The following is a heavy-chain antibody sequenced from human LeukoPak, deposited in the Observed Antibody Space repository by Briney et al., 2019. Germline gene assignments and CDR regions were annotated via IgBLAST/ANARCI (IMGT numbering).Heavy chain of an antibody. J-gene: IGHJ4*02. CDR3: ARELDYNGPLRFDS. CDR2: TFYISKWYN. CDR1: GDSVSSSSSA. V-gene: IGHV6-1*01. Sequence: SQTLSLTCAISGDSVSSSSSAWNWIRQSPSRGLEWLGRTFYISKWYNDYAESVKSRITIYPDTSKNQFSLQLNSMTPADTAVYFCARELDYNGPLRFDSWGQGTLVTVSS. D-gene: IGHD4-11*01.